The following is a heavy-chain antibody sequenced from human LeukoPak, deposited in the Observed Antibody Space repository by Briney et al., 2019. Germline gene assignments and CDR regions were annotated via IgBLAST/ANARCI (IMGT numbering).Heavy chain of an antibody. CDR3: ARASGTAMVFYYYYYMDV. J-gene: IGHJ6*03. CDR1: GFTFSSYS. D-gene: IGHD5-18*01. CDR2: ISSSSTTI. V-gene: IGHV3-48*04. Sequence: GGSLRLSCAASGFTFSSYSMMWVRQAPGKGLEWVSYISSSSTTIHYADSVKGRFTISRDNAKNSLYLQMNSLRAEDTAVYYCARASGTAMVFYYYYYMDVWGKGTTVTVSS.